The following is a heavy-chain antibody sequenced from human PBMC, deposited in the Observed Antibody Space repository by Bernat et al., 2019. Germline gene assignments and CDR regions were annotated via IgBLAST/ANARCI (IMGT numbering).Heavy chain of an antibody. CDR3: ARGGGYYYYYYGMDV. J-gene: IGHJ6*02. CDR1: GFTVSSNY. CDR2: IYSGGST. D-gene: IGHD4-23*01. V-gene: IGHV3-53*02. Sequence: EVQLVETGGGLIQPGGSLRLSCVASGFTVSSNYMSWVRQAPGKGLEWVSVIYSGGSTYYADSVKGRFTISRDNSKNTLYLQMNSLRAEDTAVYYCARGGGYYYYYYGMDVWGQGTTVTVSS.